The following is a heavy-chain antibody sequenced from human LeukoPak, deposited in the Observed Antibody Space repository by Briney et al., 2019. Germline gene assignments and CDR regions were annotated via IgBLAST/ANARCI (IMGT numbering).Heavy chain of an antibody. CDR2: IYHSGST. V-gene: IGHV4-4*02. J-gene: IGHJ6*04. CDR3: ARLRKDGPSPYYYYGMDA. CDR1: GGSISSSNW. D-gene: IGHD4-17*01. Sequence: SGTLSLTCAVSGGSISSSNWWSWVRQPPGKGLEWIGEIYHSGSTNYNPSLKSRVTISVDKSKNQFSLKLSSVTAADTAVYYCARLRKDGPSPYYYYGMDAWGKGTTVTVSS.